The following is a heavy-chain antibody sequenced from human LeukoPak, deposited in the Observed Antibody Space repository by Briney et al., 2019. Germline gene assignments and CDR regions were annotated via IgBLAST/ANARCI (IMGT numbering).Heavy chain of an antibody. V-gene: IGHV4-59*08. CDR1: GGSISSYY. J-gene: IGHJ4*02. Sequence: SETLSLTCTVSGGSISSYYWSWIRQPPGKGLEWIGYIHDTGISSYNPSLKSRVAMSVDTSKNQFSLKLSSVTAADTAVYYCARGGWSLDYWGQGTLVTVSS. CDR2: IHDTGIS. D-gene: IGHD1-26*01. CDR3: ARGGWSLDY.